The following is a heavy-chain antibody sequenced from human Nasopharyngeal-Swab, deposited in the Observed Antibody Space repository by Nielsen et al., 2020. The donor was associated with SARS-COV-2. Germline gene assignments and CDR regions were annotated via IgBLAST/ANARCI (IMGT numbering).Heavy chain of an antibody. CDR1: GFTFSNYW. Sequence: GESLKISCAASGFTFSNYWLHWVRQAPGKGPVWVSRISGDGSDISYADSVKGRFTISRDNAKNTVYLQMNSLRAEDTAVYYCIRERQWFGDSSWGQGTLVTVSS. V-gene: IGHV3-74*01. D-gene: IGHD3-10*01. CDR2: ISGDGSDI. J-gene: IGHJ5*02. CDR3: IRERQWFGDSS.